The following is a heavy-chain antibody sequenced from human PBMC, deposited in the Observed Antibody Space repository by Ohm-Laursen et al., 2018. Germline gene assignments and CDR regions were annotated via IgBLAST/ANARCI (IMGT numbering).Heavy chain of an antibody. D-gene: IGHD5-18*01. CDR3: VKGPGGYRYGDY. CDR2: ISGGGGST. J-gene: IGHJ4*02. CDR1: GFTFNTYA. V-gene: IGHV3-23*01. Sequence: SLRLSCTASGFTFNTYAMNWVRQAPGKGLEWISAISGGGGSTYYADSVKGHFTISRDNSKSTLYLQMNSLRAEDTAVYSCVKGPGGYRYGDYWGQGTLVTVSS.